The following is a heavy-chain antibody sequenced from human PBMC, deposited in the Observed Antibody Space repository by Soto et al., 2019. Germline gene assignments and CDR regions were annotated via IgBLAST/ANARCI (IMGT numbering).Heavy chain of an antibody. V-gene: IGHV1-18*04. D-gene: IGHD3-22*01. CDR1: GYTFTSYG. CDR3: ARSPWFDDSSGYFDY. Sequence: ASVKVSCKASGYTFTSYGISWVRQAPGQGLEWMGWISAYNGNTNYAQKLQGRVTMTTDTSTSTAYMELRSLRSDDTAVYYCARSPWFDDSSGYFDYWGQGTLVTVSS. J-gene: IGHJ4*02. CDR2: ISAYNGNT.